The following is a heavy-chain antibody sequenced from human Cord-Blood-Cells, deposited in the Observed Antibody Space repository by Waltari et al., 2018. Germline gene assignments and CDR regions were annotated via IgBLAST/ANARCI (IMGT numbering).Heavy chain of an antibody. D-gene: IGHD2-2*01. CDR2: IYPGDSDT. Sequence: EVQLVQSGAEVKKPGESLKISCTGSGYSFTSYWIGWVRQMPGKGLEGMGIIYPGDSDTRYSPSFQGKVTISADKSISTAYLQGSSLKASDTAMYYCARHAPMGSSTSCYGPNCGYDFDYWGQGTLVTVSS. CDR3: ARHAPMGSSTSCYGPNCGYDFDY. J-gene: IGHJ4*02. V-gene: IGHV5-51*01. CDR1: GYSFTSYW.